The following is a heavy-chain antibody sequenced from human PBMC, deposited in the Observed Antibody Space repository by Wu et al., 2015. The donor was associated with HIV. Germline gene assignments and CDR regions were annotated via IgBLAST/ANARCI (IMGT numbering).Heavy chain of an antibody. CDR1: GGTFSSYA. CDR3: ARGPYYDSSGYAYGMDV. V-gene: IGHV1-69*13. D-gene: IGHD3-22*01. Sequence: QVQLVQSGAEVKKPGSSVKVSCKASGGTFSSYAISWVRQAPGQGLEWMGRIIPIFGTANYAQKFQGRVTITADESTSTAYMELSSLRSEDTAVYYCARGPYYDSSGYAYGMDVWGQGTTGHRSP. CDR2: IIPIFGTA. J-gene: IGHJ6*02.